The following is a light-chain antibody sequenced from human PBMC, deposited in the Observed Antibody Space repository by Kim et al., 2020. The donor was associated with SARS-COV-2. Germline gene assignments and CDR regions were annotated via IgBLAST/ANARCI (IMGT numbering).Light chain of an antibody. J-gene: IGKJ4*01. CDR2: AAS. Sequence: ASVGDIVPITSRPGQDISYLLAWYQKKPGKAPKLLIYAASNLESGVPSRFSGSGSGTDFTLTISSLQPEDVATYYCQQTTTFPLTFGGGTKVDIK. CDR1: QDISYL. V-gene: IGKV1-12*01. CDR3: QQTTTFPLT.